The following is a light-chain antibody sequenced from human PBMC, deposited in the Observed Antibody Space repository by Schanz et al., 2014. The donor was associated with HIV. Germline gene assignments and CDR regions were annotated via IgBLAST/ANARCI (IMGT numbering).Light chain of an antibody. J-gene: IGKJ4*01. V-gene: IGKV3-11*01. CDR3: QHYDISRGT. CDR2: DAS. CDR1: QSVSSY. Sequence: EIVLTQSPATLSLSPGERATLSCRASQSVSSYLAWYQQKPGQAPRLLIYDASNRATGIPARFSGSGSGTDFTLTISSLEPEDYATYYCQHYDISRGTFGGGTRVEIK.